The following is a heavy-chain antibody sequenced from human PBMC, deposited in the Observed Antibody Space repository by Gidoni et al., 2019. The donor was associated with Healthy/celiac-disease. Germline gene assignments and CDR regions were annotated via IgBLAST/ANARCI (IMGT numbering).Heavy chain of an antibody. Sequence: QVQLQQWGAGLLKPSETLALTCAVYGGSFSGYYWSWLRQPPGKGLEWLGEINHSGSTNYNPSLKSRVTISVDTSKNQFSLKLSSVTAADTAVYYCARDTGYCSGGSCYSGWFDPWGQGTLVTVSS. J-gene: IGHJ5*02. V-gene: IGHV4-34*01. CDR3: ARDTGYCSGGSCYSGWFDP. CDR1: GGSFSGYY. CDR2: INHSGST. D-gene: IGHD2-15*01.